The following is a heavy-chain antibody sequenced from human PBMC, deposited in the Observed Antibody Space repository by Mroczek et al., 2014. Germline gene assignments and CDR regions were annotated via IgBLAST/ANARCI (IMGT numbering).Heavy chain of an antibody. D-gene: IGHD6-6*01. V-gene: IGHV4-34*01. CDR2: INHSGST. CDR1: GGSFSGYY. CDR3: ARYRYSSYPLFDY. J-gene: IGHJ4*02. Sequence: QVQLQQWGAGLLKPSETLSLTCAVYGGSFSGYYWSWIRQPPGKGLEWIGEINHSGSTNYNPSLKSRVTISVDTSKNQFSLKLSSVTAADTAVYYCARYRYSSYPLFDYWGQGTLVTVSS.